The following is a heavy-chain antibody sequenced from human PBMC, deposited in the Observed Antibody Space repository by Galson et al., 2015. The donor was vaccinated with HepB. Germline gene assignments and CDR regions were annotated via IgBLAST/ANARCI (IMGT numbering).Heavy chain of an antibody. CDR2: ISYDGSNK. Sequence: SLRLSCAASGFTFSSYGMRWVRQAPGKGLEWVAVISYDGSNKYYADSVKGRFTISRDNSKNTLYLQMNSLGAEDTAVYYCAKDGGYCSSTSCYRGHFDYWGQGTLVTVSS. V-gene: IGHV3-30*18. CDR3: AKDGGYCSSTSCYRGHFDY. J-gene: IGHJ4*02. CDR1: GFTFSSYG. D-gene: IGHD2-2*02.